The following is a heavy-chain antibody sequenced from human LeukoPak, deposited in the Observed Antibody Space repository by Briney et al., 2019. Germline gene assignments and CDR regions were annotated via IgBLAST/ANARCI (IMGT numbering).Heavy chain of an antibody. J-gene: IGHJ4*02. V-gene: IGHV1-69*13. Sequence: SVKVSCKASGGTFSTYAISWVRQAPGQGLEWMGGISHIFGSANYAQKFQGRVTITADESTTIAYMELSSLRSEDTAMYYCASRLMVEMSTYFDYWGQGTLVTVSS. CDR2: ISHIFGSA. CDR1: GGTFSTYA. CDR3: ASRLMVEMSTYFDY. D-gene: IGHD5-24*01.